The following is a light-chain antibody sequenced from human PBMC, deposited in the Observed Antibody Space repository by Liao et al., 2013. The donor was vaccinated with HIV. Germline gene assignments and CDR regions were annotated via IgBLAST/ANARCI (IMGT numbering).Light chain of an antibody. CDR1: SIGSKS. V-gene: IGLV3-21*01. Sequence: SYELTQSPSVSVAPGKTATISCGGDSIGSKSVHWYQQKPGQAPVLVIYYDSDRPSGIPERFSGSNSGNTATLTISRVEAGDEADYYCQVWDSSSDHSNYVFGTGTKVTVL. CDR2: YDS. J-gene: IGLJ1*01. CDR3: QVWDSSSDHSNYV.